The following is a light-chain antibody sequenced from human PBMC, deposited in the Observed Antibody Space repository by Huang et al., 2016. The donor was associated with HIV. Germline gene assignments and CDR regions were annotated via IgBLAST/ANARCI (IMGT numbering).Light chain of an antibody. CDR2: CAS. V-gene: IGKV3-15*01. CDR3: QQYNNWPPAIT. CDR1: QSISSN. J-gene: IGKJ5*01. Sequence: EIVMTQSPATLSVSPGEGATLSCRASQSISSNLAWYQQKSGQAPRLLIYCASTRATDIPARFSGSGSGTEFTLTISSLQSEDFALYYCQQYNNWPPAITFGQGTRLEIK.